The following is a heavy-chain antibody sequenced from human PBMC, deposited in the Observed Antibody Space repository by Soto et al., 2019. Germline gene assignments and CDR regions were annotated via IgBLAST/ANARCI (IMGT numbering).Heavy chain of an antibody. V-gene: IGHV4-59*08. CDR2: IYYSGST. CDR3: ARRWGAAVDY. D-gene: IGHD1-26*01. J-gene: IGHJ4*02. CDR1: GGSISSYY. Sequence: QVQLQESGPGLVKPSETLSLTCTVSGGSISSYYWSWIRQPPGKGLEWIGYIYYSGSTNYNPSLKSRVTISVDTSKNQFSRKLSSVAAADTALYYCARRWGAAVDYWGQGTLVTVSS.